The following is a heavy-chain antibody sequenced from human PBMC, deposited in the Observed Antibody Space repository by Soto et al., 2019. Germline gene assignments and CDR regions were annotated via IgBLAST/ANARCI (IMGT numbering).Heavy chain of an antibody. CDR2: ISSSSSTI. CDR1: GFTFSSYS. CDR3: AAIYCGGDCYFLSAFDI. V-gene: IGHV3-48*02. Sequence: GGSLRLSCAASGFTFSSYSMNWVRQAPGKGLEWVSYISSSSSTIYYADSVKGRFTISRDNAKNSLYLQMNSLRDEDTAVYYCAAIYCGGDCYFLSAFDIWGQGTMVTVSS. J-gene: IGHJ3*02. D-gene: IGHD2-21*02.